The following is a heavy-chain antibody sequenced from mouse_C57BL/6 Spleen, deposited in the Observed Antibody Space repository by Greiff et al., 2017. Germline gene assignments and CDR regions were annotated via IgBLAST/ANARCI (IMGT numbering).Heavy chain of an antibody. V-gene: IGHV1-26*01. CDR2: INPKNGGT. CDR3: ARRYCYGSSPWFAY. CDR1: GYTFTDYY. D-gene: IGHD1-1*01. Sequence: EVQLQQSGPELVKPGASVKISCKASGYTFTDYYMNWVKQRHGKSLEWIGDINPKNGGTSYNQKFKGKATLTVDKYSSTAYMELRSLTSEDSAVYDCARRYCYGSSPWFAYGGQGTLVTGAA. J-gene: IGHJ3*01.